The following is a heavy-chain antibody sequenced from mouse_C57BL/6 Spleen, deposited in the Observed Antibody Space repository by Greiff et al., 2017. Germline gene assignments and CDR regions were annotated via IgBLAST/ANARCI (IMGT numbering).Heavy chain of an antibody. CDR2: ISYDGSN. D-gene: IGHD2-5*01. CDR1: GYSITSGYY. Sequence: ESGPGLVKPSQSLSLSCSVTGYSITSGYYWNWIRQFPGNKLEWMGYISYDGSNNYNPSLKNRISITRDTSKNQFFLKLHSVTTEDTATYYCAREDDSNYDYAMDYWGQGTSVTVSS. V-gene: IGHV3-6*01. J-gene: IGHJ4*01. CDR3: AREDDSNYDYAMDY.